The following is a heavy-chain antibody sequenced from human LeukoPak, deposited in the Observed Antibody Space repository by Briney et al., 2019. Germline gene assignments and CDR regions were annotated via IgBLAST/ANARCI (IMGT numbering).Heavy chain of an antibody. CDR2: ISGSGSGGST. Sequence: PGGSLRLSCAASGFTFSSSAMSWVRQAPGKGLEWVSSISGSGSGGSTYYADSVKGRFTISRDNSKNTLYLQMNSLRAEDTAVYYCAKNDYYDTSGYRDWGQGTLVTVSS. D-gene: IGHD3-22*01. V-gene: IGHV3-23*01. J-gene: IGHJ4*02. CDR3: AKNDYYDTSGYRD. CDR1: GFTFSSSA.